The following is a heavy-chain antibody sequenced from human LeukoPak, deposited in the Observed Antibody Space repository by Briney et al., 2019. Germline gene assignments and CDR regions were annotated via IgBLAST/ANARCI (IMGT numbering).Heavy chain of an antibody. CDR3: ARVNSGSYFSPYYFDY. Sequence: SETLSLTCTVSGGSISSYSWSWIRQPPGKGLEWIGYIYYSGSTTYNPSLKSRVTISVDTSKNQFSLKLSSVTAADTAVYYCARVNSGSYFSPYYFDYWGQGTLVTVSS. J-gene: IGHJ4*02. CDR2: IYYSGST. D-gene: IGHD1-26*01. V-gene: IGHV4-59*01. CDR1: GGSISSYS.